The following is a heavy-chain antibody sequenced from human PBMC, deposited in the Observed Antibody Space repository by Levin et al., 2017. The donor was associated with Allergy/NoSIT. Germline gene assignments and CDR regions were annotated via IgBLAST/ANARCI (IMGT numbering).Heavy chain of an antibody. D-gene: IGHD2-15*01. V-gene: IGHV1-46*01. CDR2: INPSGGST. CDR1: GYTFTSYY. Sequence: ASVKVSCKASGYTFTSYYMHWVRQAPGQGLEWMGIINPSGGSTSYAQKFQGRVTMTRDTSTSTVYMELSSLRSEDPAVYYCARVGYCSGGRCPFDYWGQGTLVTVSS. J-gene: IGHJ4*02. CDR3: ARVGYCSGGRCPFDY.